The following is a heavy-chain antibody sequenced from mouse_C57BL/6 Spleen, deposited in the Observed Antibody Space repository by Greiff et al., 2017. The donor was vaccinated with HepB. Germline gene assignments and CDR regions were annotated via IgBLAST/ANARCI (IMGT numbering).Heavy chain of an antibody. V-gene: IGHV1-53*01. Sequence: VKLQQPGTELVKPGASVKLSCKASGYTFTSYWMHWVKQRPGQGLEWIGNINPSNGGTNYNEKFKSKATLTVDKSSSTAYMQLSSLTSEDSAVYYCARLGIYYYGTLDVWGTGTTVTVSS. CDR2: INPSNGGT. J-gene: IGHJ1*03. CDR3: ARLGIYYYGTLDV. CDR1: GYTFTSYW. D-gene: IGHD1-1*01.